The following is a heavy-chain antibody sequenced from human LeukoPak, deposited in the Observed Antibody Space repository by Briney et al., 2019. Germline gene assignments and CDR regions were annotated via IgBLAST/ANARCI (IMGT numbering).Heavy chain of an antibody. D-gene: IGHD3-22*01. J-gene: IGHJ6*02. CDR3: ARAPYNYDSSGYLYYYGMDV. V-gene: IGHV3-53*01. Sequence: GGSLRLSCAASGFTVSSNYMSWVRQAPGKGLEWVSVIYSGGSTYYADSVKGRFTISRDNSKNTLYLQMNSLRAEDTAVYYCARAPYNYDSSGYLYYYGMDVWGQGTTVTVSS. CDR2: IYSGGST. CDR1: GFTVSSNY.